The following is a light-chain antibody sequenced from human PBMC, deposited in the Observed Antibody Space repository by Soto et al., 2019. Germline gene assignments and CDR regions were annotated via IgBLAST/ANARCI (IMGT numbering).Light chain of an antibody. J-gene: IGLJ1*01. CDR1: SSDVGAYNY. CDR2: EVS. Sequence: SSLTQPASVSGSPGQSITISCTGTSSDVGAYNYVSWYQQHPGKAPKLMIYEVSNRPSGVSHRFSGSKSDNTASLTISGLRTDDEADYYCSSYTSTRTLVLGTGTKVTVL. CDR3: SSYTSTRTLV. V-gene: IGLV2-14*01.